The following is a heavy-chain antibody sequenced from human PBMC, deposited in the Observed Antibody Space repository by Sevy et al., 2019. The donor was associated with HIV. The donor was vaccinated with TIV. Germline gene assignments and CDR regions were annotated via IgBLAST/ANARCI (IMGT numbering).Heavy chain of an antibody. V-gene: IGHV3-11*01. CDR2: ISGSATFI. D-gene: IGHD3-10*01. CDR3: ARGEYFGELGNWFDP. Sequence: GGSLRLSCAASGFTFSDYYMSWIRQAPGKGLEWVSYISGSATFIHYADSLQGRFTISRDNAKNSLYVQMNSLRAEDTAVYYCARGEYFGELGNWFDPWGQGTLVTVSS. J-gene: IGHJ5*02. CDR1: GFTFSDYY.